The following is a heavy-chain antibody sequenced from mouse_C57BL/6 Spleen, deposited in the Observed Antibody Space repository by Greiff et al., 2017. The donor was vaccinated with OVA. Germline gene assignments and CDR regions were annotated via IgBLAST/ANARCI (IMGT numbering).Heavy chain of an antibody. CDR2: ILPGSGST. CDR3: ARGDDYDASYYYAMDY. D-gene: IGHD2-4*01. J-gene: IGHJ4*01. Sequence: QVQLQQSGAELMKPGASVKLSCKATGYTFTGYWIEWVKQRPGHGLEWIGEILPGSGSTNYNEKFKGKATFTADTSSNTAYMQLSSLTTEDSAIYYCARGDDYDASYYYAMDYWGQGTSVTVSS. V-gene: IGHV1-9*01. CDR1: GYTFTGYW.